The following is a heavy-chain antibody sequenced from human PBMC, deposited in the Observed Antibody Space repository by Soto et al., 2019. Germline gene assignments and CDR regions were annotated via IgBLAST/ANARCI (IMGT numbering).Heavy chain of an antibody. D-gene: IGHD6-13*01. V-gene: IGHV3-23*01. CDR3: ASYSSSWPLFDY. CDR2: ISGSGGST. J-gene: IGHJ4*02. Sequence: GGSLRLSCAASGFTFSSYAMSWVRQAPGKGLEWVSAISGSGGSTYYADSVKGRFTISRDNSKNTLYLQMNSLRAEDTAVYYCASYSSSWPLFDYWGQGTLVAVSS. CDR1: GFTFSSYA.